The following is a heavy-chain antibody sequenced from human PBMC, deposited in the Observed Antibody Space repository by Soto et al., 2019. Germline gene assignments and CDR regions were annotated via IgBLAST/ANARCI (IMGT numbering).Heavy chain of an antibody. V-gene: IGHV1-18*01. CDR3: ARTLYSGVYYYFDY. CDR2: VSAFNGNT. CDR1: GYTFNTYS. Sequence: ASVNVSCKSSGYTFNTYSISWVRQAPGQGLEWMGWVSAFNGNTNYAQNLQGRVTMTTDTSTSTAYMEVRSLRSDDTAVYFCARTLYSGVYYYFDYWGQGTLVTVSS. J-gene: IGHJ4*02. D-gene: IGHD1-26*01.